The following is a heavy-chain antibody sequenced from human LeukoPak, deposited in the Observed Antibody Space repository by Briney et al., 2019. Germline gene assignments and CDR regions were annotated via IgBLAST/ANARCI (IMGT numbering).Heavy chain of an antibody. CDR1: GFTFSSYS. D-gene: IGHD4-17*01. CDR2: ISSSSSTI. V-gene: IGHV3-48*01. CDR3: ARSTTHPYYNYMDV. Sequence: GGSLRLSCAASGFTFSSYSMNWVRQAPGKGLEWVSYISSSSSTIYYADSVKGRFTISRDNAKNSLYLQMNSLRVEDTAVYYCARSTTHPYYNYMDVWGKGTTVTLSS. J-gene: IGHJ6*03.